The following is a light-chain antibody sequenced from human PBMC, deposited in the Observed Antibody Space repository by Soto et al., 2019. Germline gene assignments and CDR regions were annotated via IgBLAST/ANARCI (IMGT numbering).Light chain of an antibody. Sequence: DIQMTQSPSSLSASVGDRVTITCRASQIISNYLNWYQQKPGKAPGLLIYAASRLQSGVPSRFSGSGSGTDFTLTISSLHPEDFATYYCQQSYSTPPLTFGGGTKVQI. V-gene: IGKV1-39*01. CDR3: QQSYSTPPLT. J-gene: IGKJ4*01. CDR1: QIISNY. CDR2: AAS.